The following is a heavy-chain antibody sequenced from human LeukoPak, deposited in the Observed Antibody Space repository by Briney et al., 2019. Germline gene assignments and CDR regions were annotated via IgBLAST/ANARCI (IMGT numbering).Heavy chain of an antibody. Sequence: PGGSLRLSCAASGFTLSNFWMSWVRQAPGKGLEWVANIKQDGSEKYYADSVKGRFTISRDNAKNSLYLQMNSLRAEDTAVYYCATHTSGWKGYFAYWGQGTLVTVSS. CDR1: GFTLSNFW. V-gene: IGHV3-7*05. J-gene: IGHJ4*02. D-gene: IGHD6-19*01. CDR3: ATHTSGWKGYFAY. CDR2: IKQDGSEK.